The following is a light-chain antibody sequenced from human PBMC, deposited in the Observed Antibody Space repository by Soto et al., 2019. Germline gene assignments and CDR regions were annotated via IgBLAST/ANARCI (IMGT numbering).Light chain of an antibody. Sequence: QSVLTQPASVSGSPGQSITISCTGTSSDVGVYNHVSWYQHHPAKAPQLMIYEVTNRPSGVSHRFSGSKSGNTASLTISGLPAEDEAHYYCSSYTSSSTYGFGTGTKLTVL. CDR1: SSDVGVYNH. CDR3: SSYTSSSTYG. V-gene: IGLV2-14*01. CDR2: EVT. J-gene: IGLJ1*01.